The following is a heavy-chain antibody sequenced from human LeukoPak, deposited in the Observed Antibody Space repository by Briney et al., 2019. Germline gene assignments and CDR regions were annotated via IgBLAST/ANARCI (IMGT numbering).Heavy chain of an antibody. D-gene: IGHD5-18*01. CDR1: GGSISSYY. Sequence: SETLSLTCTVSGGSISSYYWSWIRQPPGKGLEWIGYICYSGSTNYNPSLKSRVTISVDTSKNQFSLKLSSVTAADTAVYYCARCWAYGYPRRDYFDYWGQGTLVTVSS. CDR3: ARCWAYGYPRRDYFDY. J-gene: IGHJ4*02. V-gene: IGHV4-59*12. CDR2: ICYSGST.